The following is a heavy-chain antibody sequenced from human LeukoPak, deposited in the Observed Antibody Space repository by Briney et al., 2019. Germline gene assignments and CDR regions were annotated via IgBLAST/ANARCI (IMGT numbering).Heavy chain of an antibody. CDR1: GNSIITSSYY. Sequence: TPSETLSLTCTVSGNSIITSSYYWGWIRQPPGKGLEWLGSIYYSGITHYNPSLKRRVAIYVYTSRNQFSLHLYSVTAADTAVFYCARSDYYEYRQIDIWGQGTLVTVSS. CDR3: ARSDYYEYRQIDI. V-gene: IGHV4-39*01. D-gene: IGHD3-22*01. J-gene: IGHJ4*02. CDR2: IYYSGIT.